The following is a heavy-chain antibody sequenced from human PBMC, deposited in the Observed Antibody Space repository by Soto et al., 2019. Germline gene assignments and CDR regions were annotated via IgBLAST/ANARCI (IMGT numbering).Heavy chain of an antibody. D-gene: IGHD1-26*01. CDR2: IYYSGSP. CDR1: GGSIRSYY. CDR3: ARQGGWFDP. J-gene: IGHJ5*02. V-gene: IGHV4-59*08. Sequence: QVQLQESGPGLVKPSETLSLTCTVSGGSIRSYYWSWIRQPPGKGLEWIGSIYYSGSPNYKPSLKSRATSSVDTSKNQFSLKLTSVTAADTAVYYCARQGGWFDPWGQGTLVTVSS.